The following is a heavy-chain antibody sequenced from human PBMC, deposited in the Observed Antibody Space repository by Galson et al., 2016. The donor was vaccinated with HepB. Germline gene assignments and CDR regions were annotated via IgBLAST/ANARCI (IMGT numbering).Heavy chain of an antibody. V-gene: IGHV3-48*02. CDR3: ASEGSGGWFRNYYSDY. CDR1: GFPLSSYN. Sequence: SLRLSCAVSGFPLSSYNMNWVRQAPGKGLEWVSYISSSRSPIYYADSVKGRFIISRDEAKNSVSLQMNSLRDEDMAVYYCASEGSGGWFRNYYSDYWAQGALVNVSS. D-gene: IGHD6-19*01. CDR2: ISSSRSPI. J-gene: IGHJ4*02.